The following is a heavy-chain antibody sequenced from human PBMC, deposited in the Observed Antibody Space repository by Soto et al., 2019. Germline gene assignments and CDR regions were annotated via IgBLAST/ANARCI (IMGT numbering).Heavy chain of an antibody. Sequence: GASVKVSCKASGYTFTGYYMHWVRQAPGQGLEWMGWINPNSGGTNYAQKFQGRVTMTRDTSISTAYMGLSRLRSEDTAVYYCATVGIHCTNGVCYRVNFDYWGKGTLVPVSS. D-gene: IGHD2-8*01. J-gene: IGHJ4*02. CDR3: ATVGIHCTNGVCYRVNFDY. CDR2: INPNSGGT. V-gene: IGHV1-2*02. CDR1: GYTFTGYY.